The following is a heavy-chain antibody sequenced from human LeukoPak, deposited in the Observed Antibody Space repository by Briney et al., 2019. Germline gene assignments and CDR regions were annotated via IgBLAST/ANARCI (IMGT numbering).Heavy chain of an antibody. V-gene: IGHV4-38-2*02. J-gene: IGHJ4*02. CDR2: IYHSGST. Sequence: SETLSLTCTVSGYSISSGYYWGWIRQPPGKGLEWIGSIYHSGSTYYNPSLKSRVTISVDTSKNQFSLKLSSVTAADTAVYYCARDRSSSWDYWGQGTLVTVSS. D-gene: IGHD6-13*01. CDR1: GYSISSGYY. CDR3: ARDRSSSWDY.